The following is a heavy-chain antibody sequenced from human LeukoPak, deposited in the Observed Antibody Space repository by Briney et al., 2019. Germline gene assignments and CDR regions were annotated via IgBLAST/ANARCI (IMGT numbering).Heavy chain of an antibody. CDR3: ARSGTTYYYDSSVRI. Sequence: GSLRLSCGGSGFTFSSYSMNWVRQAPGKGLEWVSYISRSSRTIYYADSVKGRFTISRDNAKNTLYLQMNSLRAEDTAVYYCARSGTTYYYDSSVRIRGQRTTVTVSS. V-gene: IGHV3-48*04. CDR1: GFTFSSYS. J-gene: IGHJ6*02. D-gene: IGHD3-22*01. CDR2: ISRSSRTI.